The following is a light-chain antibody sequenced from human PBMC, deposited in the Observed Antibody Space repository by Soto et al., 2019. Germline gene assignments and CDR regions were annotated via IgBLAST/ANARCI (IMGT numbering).Light chain of an antibody. V-gene: IGKV1-39*01. CDR2: AAS. CDR1: QSISSY. CDR3: QQSYSTPPT. J-gene: IGKJ1*01. Sequence: DIQMTQSPSSLSASVGDRVTITCRARQSISSYLNWYQQKPGKAPKLLIYAASSLQSAVPSRFTGSGSGTDFTHDISSLQPEYFATYYCQQSYSTPPTFGQGTKVEIK.